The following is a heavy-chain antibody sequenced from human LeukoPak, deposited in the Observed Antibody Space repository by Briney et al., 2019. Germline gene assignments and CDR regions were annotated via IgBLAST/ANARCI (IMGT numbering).Heavy chain of an antibody. CDR1: GFTFSSYS. V-gene: IGHV3-21*01. J-gene: IGHJ4*02. CDR3: ARAEYGSGSCLDY. Sequence: GGSLRLSCAASGFTFSSYSMNWVRQAPGKGLEWVSSISSSSNYIYYADSVKGRFTISRDNAKNSLYLQMNCLRAEDTAVYYCARAEYGSGSCLDYWGQGTLVTVSS. CDR2: ISSSSNYI. D-gene: IGHD3-10*01.